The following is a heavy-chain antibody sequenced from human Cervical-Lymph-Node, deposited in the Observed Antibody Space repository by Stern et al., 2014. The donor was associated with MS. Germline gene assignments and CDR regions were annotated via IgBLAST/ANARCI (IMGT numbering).Heavy chain of an antibody. CDR3: ARINIGAGGTGVDY. CDR1: GFSLNTPGMY. Sequence: ESGPALVKPTETLTLTCTFSGFSLNTPGMYVSWIRHSPGRALEWLALLDWDDDTTYSPFLRTRLTLPRDTSQNQVRPSMTNVDLVDTASYYCARINIGAGGTGVDYWGQGTLVTVSS. CDR2: LDWDDDT. V-gene: IGHV2-70*01. J-gene: IGHJ4*02. D-gene: IGHD5-12*01.